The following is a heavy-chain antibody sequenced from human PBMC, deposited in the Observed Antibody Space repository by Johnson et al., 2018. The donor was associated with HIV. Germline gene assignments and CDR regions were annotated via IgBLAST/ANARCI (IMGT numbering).Heavy chain of an antibody. J-gene: IGHJ3*02. CDR2: ISYDGSNK. Sequence: QEKLVESGGGVVQPGRSLRLSCAASGFTFSSYAMHWVRQAPGKGLEWVAVISYDGSNKYYVDSVKGRFTISRDNSKNTLYLQMNSLRAEDTAVYYCARKVRFGPFDIWGQGTMVTVSS. V-gene: IGHV3-30*14. CDR3: ARKVRFGPFDI. CDR1: GFTFSSYA. D-gene: IGHD3-10*01.